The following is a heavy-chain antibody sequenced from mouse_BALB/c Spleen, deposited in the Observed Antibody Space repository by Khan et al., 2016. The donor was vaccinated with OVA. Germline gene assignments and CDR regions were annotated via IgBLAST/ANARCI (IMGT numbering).Heavy chain of an antibody. D-gene: IGHD2-3*01. CDR3: ARGDGGDFDY. J-gene: IGHJ2*01. CDR1: GYSITSDSA. CDR2: ISYSGNT. Sequence: EVQLVESGPGLVKPSQSLSLTCTVTGYSITSDSAWNWIRQFPGNKLEWMGYISYSGNTNYNPSLKSRISITRDTSKNQFFLQLMSVTTEDTATYYCARGDGGDFDYWGQGTTLTVSS. V-gene: IGHV3-2*02.